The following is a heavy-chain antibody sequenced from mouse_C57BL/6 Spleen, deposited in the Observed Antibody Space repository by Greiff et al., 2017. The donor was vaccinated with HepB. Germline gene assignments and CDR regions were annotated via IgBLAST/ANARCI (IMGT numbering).Heavy chain of an antibody. CDR2: ISSGSSTI. D-gene: IGHD1-1*01. CDR3: ARRGYYGSSLLAMDY. Sequence: EVQRVESGGGLVKPGGSLKLSCAASGFTFSDYGMHWVRQAPEKGLEWVACISSGSSTIYYADTVKGRFTISRDNAKNTLFLQMTSLRSEDTAMYYCARRGYYGSSLLAMDYWGQGTSVTVSS. CDR1: GFTFSDYG. V-gene: IGHV5-17*01. J-gene: IGHJ4*01.